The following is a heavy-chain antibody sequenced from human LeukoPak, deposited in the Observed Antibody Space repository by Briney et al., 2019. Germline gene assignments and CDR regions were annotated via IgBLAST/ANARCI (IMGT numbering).Heavy chain of an antibody. Sequence: SETLSLTCAVYGGSFSGYYWSWIRQPPGKGLEWIGEINHSGSTNYNPSLKSRVTISVDTSKNQFSLSLSSVTAADTAVYYCARGPVLSRSGWYDSWGQGTLVTVSS. D-gene: IGHD3-3*01. J-gene: IGHJ5*01. V-gene: IGHV4-34*01. CDR2: INHSGST. CDR3: ARGPVLSRSGWYDS. CDR1: GGSFSGYY.